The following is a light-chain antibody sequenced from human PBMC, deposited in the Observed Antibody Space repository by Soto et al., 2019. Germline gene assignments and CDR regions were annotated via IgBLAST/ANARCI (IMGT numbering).Light chain of an antibody. CDR1: QSISTW. J-gene: IGKJ1*01. V-gene: IGKV1-5*01. CDR2: DAS. Sequence: DIQMTQSPSTLSASVGDRVTITCRASQSISTWLAWYQQKPGKAPNLLIYDASNLASGVPSRFSGSGSGTEFSLTISSLEPDDFASYYCQQYNNYLWTFGQGTKVDIK. CDR3: QQYNNYLWT.